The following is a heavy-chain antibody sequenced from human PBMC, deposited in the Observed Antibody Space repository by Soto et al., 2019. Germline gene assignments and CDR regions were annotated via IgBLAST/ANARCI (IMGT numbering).Heavy chain of an antibody. Sequence: GASVKVSCKASGYTFTSYGISWVRQAPGQGLEWMGWISAYNGNTNYAQKLQGRVTMTTDTSTSTAYMELRSLRSDDTAVYYCAREGYDILTGYPTIFGYWGQGTLVTVSS. CDR3: AREGYDILTGYPTIFGY. D-gene: IGHD3-9*01. CDR1: GYTFTSYG. J-gene: IGHJ4*02. CDR2: ISAYNGNT. V-gene: IGHV1-18*04.